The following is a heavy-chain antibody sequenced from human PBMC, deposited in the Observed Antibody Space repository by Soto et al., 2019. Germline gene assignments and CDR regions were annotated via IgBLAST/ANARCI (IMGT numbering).Heavy chain of an antibody. CDR1: GFTFSSYA. D-gene: IGHD5-18*01. CDR2: ISGSGGST. CDR3: AKGTDTAMVTFYYYYGMDV. V-gene: IGHV3-23*01. J-gene: IGHJ6*02. Sequence: GGSLRLSCAASGFTFSSYAMSWVRQAPGKGLEWVSAISGSGGSTYYADSVKGRFTISRDNSKNTLYLQMNSLRAEDTAVYYCAKGTDTAMVTFYYYYGMDVWGQGTTVTVSS.